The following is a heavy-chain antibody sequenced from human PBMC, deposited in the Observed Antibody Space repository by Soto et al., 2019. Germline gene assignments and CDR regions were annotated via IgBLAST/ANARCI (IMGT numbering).Heavy chain of an antibody. CDR2: ISGSGGST. V-gene: IGHV3-23*01. CDR3: AKNRGPPRDKLLTYYYGMDV. J-gene: IGHJ6*02. D-gene: IGHD2-15*01. Sequence: PGGSLRLSCAASGFTFSSYAMSWVRQAPGKGLEWVSAISGSGGSTYYADSVKGLFTISRDNSKNTLYLQMDSLRSEDTAVYYCAKNRGPPRDKLLTYYYGMDVWGQGTTVTVSS. CDR1: GFTFSSYA.